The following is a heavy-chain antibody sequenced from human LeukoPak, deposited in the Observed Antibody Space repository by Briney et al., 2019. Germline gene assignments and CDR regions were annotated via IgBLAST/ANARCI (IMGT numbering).Heavy chain of an antibody. CDR1: GFTFNNYA. CDR3: ASSFKYYYDSSGPEKGAFDI. Sequence: GGSLRVSCAASGFTFNNYAMTWVRQPPGKGLEWVSVIYSGGSTYYADSVKGRFTISRHNSKNTLYLQMNSLRAEDTAVYYCASSFKYYYDSSGPEKGAFDIWGQGTMVTVSS. D-gene: IGHD3-22*01. V-gene: IGHV3-53*04. CDR2: IYSGGST. J-gene: IGHJ3*02.